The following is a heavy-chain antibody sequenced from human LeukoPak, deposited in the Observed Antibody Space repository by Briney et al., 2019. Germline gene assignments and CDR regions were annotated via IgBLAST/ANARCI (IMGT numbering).Heavy chain of an antibody. CDR2: IYYSGST. J-gene: IGHJ5*02. Sequence: SETLSLTCTVSAGSISSSSYYWGWLRQPPGKGLEWIGSIYYSGSTYYNPSLKSRVTISADTSKNQFSLKLSSVTAADTAVYYCARHGNTVTGNWFDPWGQGTLVTVSS. D-gene: IGHD4-17*01. CDR3: ARHGNTVTGNWFDP. CDR1: AGSISSSSYY. V-gene: IGHV4-39*01.